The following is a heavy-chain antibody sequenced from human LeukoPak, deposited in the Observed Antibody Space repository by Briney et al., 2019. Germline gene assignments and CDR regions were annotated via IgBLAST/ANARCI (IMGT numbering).Heavy chain of an antibody. CDR2: ISYDGSHK. D-gene: IGHD6-19*01. CDR3: ATAWGDSSGWYVGDY. J-gene: IGHJ4*02. CDR1: GFTFSGYG. Sequence: QPGRSLRLSCAASGFTFSGYGMHWVRQAPGKGLEWVAVISYDGSHKYYVDSVKGRFTISRDNSENALYLQMNSLRGEDTAVYYCATAWGDSSGWYVGDYWGQGTLVTVSS. V-gene: IGHV3-30*03.